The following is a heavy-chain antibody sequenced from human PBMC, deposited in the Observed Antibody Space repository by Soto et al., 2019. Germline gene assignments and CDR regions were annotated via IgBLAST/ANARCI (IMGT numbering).Heavy chain of an antibody. V-gene: IGHV4-59*08. CDR2: IYYSGST. CDR3: ARQLQFGGTRLGP. Sequence: PSETLSLTCTVSGGSISSYYWSWIRQPPGKGLEWIGYIYYSGSTNYNPSLKSRVTISVDTSKNQFSLKLSSVTAADTAVYYCARQLQFGGTRLGPWGQGTLVTVSS. D-gene: IGHD3-10*01. CDR1: GGSISSYY. J-gene: IGHJ4*02.